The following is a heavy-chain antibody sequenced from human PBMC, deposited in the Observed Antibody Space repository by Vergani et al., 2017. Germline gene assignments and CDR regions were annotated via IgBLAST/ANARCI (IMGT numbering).Heavy chain of an antibody. D-gene: IGHD1-1*01. CDR3: ATRSYNRVDY. CDR2: IYSSGTT. CDR1: GGSIRSSSYY. J-gene: IGHJ4*02. Sequence: QAQLQESGPGLVKPSQTLSLTCTVSGGSIRSSSYYWNWIRQPAGKGREWIGRIYSSGTTNYNPSLKNRITISIDTSKNQFSLKLNSVTAADTTVYYCATRSYNRVDYWGKGALVSVSS. V-gene: IGHV4-61*02.